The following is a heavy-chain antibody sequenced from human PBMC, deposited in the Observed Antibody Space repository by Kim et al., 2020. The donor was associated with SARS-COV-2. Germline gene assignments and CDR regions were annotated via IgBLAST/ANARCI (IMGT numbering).Heavy chain of an antibody. CDR2: T. V-gene: IGHV3-72*01. CDR3: ARIAMTRTMDV. J-gene: IGHJ6*02. D-gene: IGHD2-21*01. Sequence: TEYAASVKGRSTISRDDSETTLYLQMNSLKIEDTTVYYCARIAMTRTMDVWGQGTTVTVSS.